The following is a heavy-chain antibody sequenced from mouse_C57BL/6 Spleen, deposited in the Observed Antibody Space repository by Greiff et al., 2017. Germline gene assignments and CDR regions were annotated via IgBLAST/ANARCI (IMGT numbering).Heavy chain of an antibody. CDR3: ARSPFSTGPAMDY. D-gene: IGHD1-1*01. V-gene: IGHV1-80*01. CDR2: IYPGDGDT. CDR1: GYAFSSYW. J-gene: IGHJ4*01. Sequence: QVQLQQSGAELVKPGASVKISCKASGYAFSSYWMNWVKQRPGKGLEWIGQIYPGDGDTNYTGKFKGKATLTADKSSSTAYMQLSRLTAEDSAVYSCARSPFSTGPAMDYWGQGTSVTVSS.